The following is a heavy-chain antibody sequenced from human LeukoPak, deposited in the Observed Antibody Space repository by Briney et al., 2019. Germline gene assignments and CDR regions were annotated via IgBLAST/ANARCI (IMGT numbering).Heavy chain of an antibody. J-gene: IGHJ4*02. Sequence: PSETLSLTCAVSGGSISSSNWWSWVRQPPGKGLEWIGEIYHSGSTNYNPSLKSRVTISVDKSKNQFSLKLSSVTAADTAVYYCARGPRLLWFGEPNFDYWGQETLVTVSS. CDR3: ARGPRLLWFGEPNFDY. CDR2: IYHSGST. D-gene: IGHD3-10*01. CDR1: GGSISSSNW. V-gene: IGHV4-4*02.